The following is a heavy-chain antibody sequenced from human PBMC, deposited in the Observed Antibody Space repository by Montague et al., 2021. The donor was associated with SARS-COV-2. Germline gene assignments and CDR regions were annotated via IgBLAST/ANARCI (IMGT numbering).Heavy chain of an antibody. CDR3: ARRIHGTYYLDY. Sequence: QSGAEVKKPGESLKISCKGSGYRFSSYWIGWVRQMSGKGLEWMGIIYPGDSDTRYSPSFQGQVPISADKSITTAYLQWSSLKASDTAMYYCARRIHGTYYLDYWGQGTLVTVSS. D-gene: IGHD1-14*01. CDR1: GYRFSSYW. V-gene: IGHV5-51*01. CDR2: IYPGDSDT. J-gene: IGHJ4*02.